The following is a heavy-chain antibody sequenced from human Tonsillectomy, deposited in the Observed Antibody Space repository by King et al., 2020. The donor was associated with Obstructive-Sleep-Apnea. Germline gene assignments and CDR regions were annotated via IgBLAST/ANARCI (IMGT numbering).Heavy chain of an antibody. Sequence: TLKEAGPALVKPTQTLTLTCTFSGFSLSTSGMCVSWIRQPPRKALGWLARIDWEDAKYYSTSLKTRLTISKDTSKNQVVLTMTNMDPVDTATYYCASGNILTGYDYWGQGTLVTVSS. D-gene: IGHD3-9*01. J-gene: IGHJ4*02. CDR2: IDWEDAK. V-gene: IGHV2-70*11. CDR1: GFSLSTSGMC. CDR3: ASGNILTGYDY.